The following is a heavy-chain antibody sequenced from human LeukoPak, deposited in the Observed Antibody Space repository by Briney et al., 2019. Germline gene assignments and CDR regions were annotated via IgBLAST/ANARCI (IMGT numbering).Heavy chain of an antibody. D-gene: IGHD3-16*01. J-gene: IGHJ4*02. CDR1: GGSIHSY. CDR3: ARDLHPRLTGYFDY. Sequence: SETLSLTCTVSGGSIHSYWSWIRQPAGKVLEWIGRISGSGTITYNPALQSRLTISIDTSKNQFSLKLMSVTAADTAVYYCARDLHPRLTGYFDYWGQGTLVTVSS. CDR2: ISGSGTI. V-gene: IGHV4-4*07.